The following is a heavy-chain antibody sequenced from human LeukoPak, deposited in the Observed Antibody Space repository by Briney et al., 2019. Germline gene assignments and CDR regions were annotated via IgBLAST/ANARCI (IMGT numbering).Heavy chain of an antibody. CDR2: INPNSGGT. Sequence: ASVKVSCKASGYTFTGYYMHWVRQAPGQGLEWMGWINPNSGGTNYAQKFQGRVTMIRDTSISTAYMELSRLRSDDTAVYYCARDNGGSYYVYFDYWGQGTLVTVSS. CDR3: ARDNGGSYYVYFDY. V-gene: IGHV1-2*02. CDR1: GYTFTGYY. J-gene: IGHJ4*02. D-gene: IGHD1-26*01.